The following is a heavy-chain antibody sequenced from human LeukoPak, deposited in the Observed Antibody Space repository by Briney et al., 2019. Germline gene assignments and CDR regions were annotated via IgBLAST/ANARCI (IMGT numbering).Heavy chain of an antibody. CDR1: GFTFRDHW. J-gene: IGHJ4*02. V-gene: IGHV3-74*01. D-gene: IGHD3-16*01. CDR2: IKTDGSWT. CDR3: VRGVGGSSYLDY. Sequence: GGSLRLSCAASGFTFRDHWMHWVRQVPGKGLVWVSRIKTDGSWTNDADSVKGRFTISRDNAENTLYLQMNSLRVEDTAVYYCVRGVGGSSYLDYWAREPWSPSPQ.